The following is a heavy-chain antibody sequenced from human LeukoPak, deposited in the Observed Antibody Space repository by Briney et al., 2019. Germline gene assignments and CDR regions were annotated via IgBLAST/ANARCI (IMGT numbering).Heavy chain of an antibody. CDR2: INPNSGGT. D-gene: IGHD3-22*01. J-gene: IGHJ4*02. CDR1: GYTFTGYY. Sequence: ASVKVSCKASGYTFTGYYMHWVRQAPGQGLEWMGLINPNSGGTNYAQKFQGRVTMTRDTSLSTAYMELSRLRSDDTDVYYCARDLPSYDSSGYYYPSRSDYFDYWGQGTLVTVSS. V-gene: IGHV1-2*02. CDR3: ARDLPSYDSSGYYYPSRSDYFDY.